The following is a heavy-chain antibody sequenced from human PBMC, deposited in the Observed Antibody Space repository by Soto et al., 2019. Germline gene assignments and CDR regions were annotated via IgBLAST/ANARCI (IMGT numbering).Heavy chain of an antibody. CDR2: IYYSGST. CDR1: GGSISSSSYY. CDR3: ASLVVTATHPLGY. J-gene: IGHJ4*02. D-gene: IGHD2-21*02. Sequence: QLQLQESGPGLVKPSETLSLTCTVSGGSISSSSYYWGWIRQPPGKGLEWIGSIYYSGSTYYNPSLKSRVAISGDTSKNLCSLQLSSVTPADTAVYFCASLVVTATHPLGYWGQGTLVTVSS. V-gene: IGHV4-39*01.